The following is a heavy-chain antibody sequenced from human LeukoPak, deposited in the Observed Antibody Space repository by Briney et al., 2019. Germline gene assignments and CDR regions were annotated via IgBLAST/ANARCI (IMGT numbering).Heavy chain of an antibody. CDR3: AIGRMKTSGDQRLKSVDY. CDR2: ISSSGSTI. CDR1: GFTFSDYY. V-gene: IGHV3-11*01. J-gene: IGHJ4*02. D-gene: IGHD6-25*01. Sequence: NPGGSLRLSCAASGFTFSDYYMSWIRQAPGKGLEWVSYISSSGSTIYYADSVKGRFTISRDNAKNSLYLQMNSLRAEDTAVYYCAIGRMKTSGDQRLKSVDYWGQGTLVTVSS.